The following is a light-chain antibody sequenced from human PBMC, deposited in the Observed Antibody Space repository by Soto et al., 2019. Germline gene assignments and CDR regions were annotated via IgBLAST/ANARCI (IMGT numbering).Light chain of an antibody. Sequence: DIVLTQSPGTLSLSPGERATLSCRASQSVSSSYLAWYQQKRGQAPRLLIYGASSRASGITVRFSGSGSGTDFTLTSSRLEPEDFAVYYCQQHGSSRTFGQGTKVEIK. J-gene: IGKJ1*01. CDR1: QSVSSSY. V-gene: IGKV3-20*01. CDR2: GAS. CDR3: QQHGSSRT.